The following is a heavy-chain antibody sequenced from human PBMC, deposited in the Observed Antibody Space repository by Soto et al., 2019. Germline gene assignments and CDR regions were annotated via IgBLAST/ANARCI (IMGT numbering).Heavy chain of an antibody. CDR1: GFTFGSYA. Sequence: GGSLRLSXAASGFTFGSYAMSWVRLAPGKGLEWVSVAGPSGSSTFYADSVRGRFTISRDNVENTLYLQMNSLRVADTALYFCARTYYYDSTGYYRTFDYWGQGTLVTVSS. CDR2: AGPSGSST. D-gene: IGHD3-22*01. J-gene: IGHJ4*02. V-gene: IGHV3-23*01. CDR3: ARTYYYDSTGYYRTFDY.